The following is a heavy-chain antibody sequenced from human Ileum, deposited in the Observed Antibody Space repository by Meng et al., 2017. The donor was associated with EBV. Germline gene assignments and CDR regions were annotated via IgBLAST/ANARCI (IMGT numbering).Heavy chain of an antibody. J-gene: IGHJ4*02. CDR2: ISYDGSNK. CDR3: ARDRDGYHDY. D-gene: IGHD5-24*01. Sequence: QVQRWGLGGGVVQPGRSLRLSCAASGFTFSSYAMHWVRQAPGKGLEWVAVISYDGSNKYYADSVKGRFTISRDNSKNTLYLQMNSLRAEDTAVYYCARDRDGYHDYWGQGTLVTVSS. V-gene: IGHV3-30-3*01. CDR1: GFTFSSYA.